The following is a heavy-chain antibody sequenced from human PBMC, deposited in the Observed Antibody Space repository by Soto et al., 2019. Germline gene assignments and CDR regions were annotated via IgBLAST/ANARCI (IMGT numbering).Heavy chain of an antibody. CDR1: GFTFSSYA. CDR3: AKGYSSGWSSFDY. CDR2: ISGGGGST. J-gene: IGHJ4*02. Sequence: PGGSLRLSCGASGFTFSSYAMSWVRQAPGKGLEWVSTISGGGGSTYYADSVKGRFTIPRDNSKNTLYLQMDSLRVDDTAVYYCAKGYSSGWSSFDYWGQGTLVTVSS. D-gene: IGHD6-19*01. V-gene: IGHV3-23*01.